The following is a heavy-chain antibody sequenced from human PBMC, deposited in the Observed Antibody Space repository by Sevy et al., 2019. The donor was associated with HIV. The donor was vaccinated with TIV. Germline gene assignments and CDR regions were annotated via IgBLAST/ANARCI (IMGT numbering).Heavy chain of an antibody. D-gene: IGHD6-6*01. CDR3: ARGYGIAARLSLIEFDY. CDR1: GFTFSSYA. J-gene: IGHJ4*02. V-gene: IGHV3-30-3*01. CDR2: ISYDASNK. Sequence: GGSLRLSCAASGFTFSSYAMHWVRQAPGKGLEWVAVISYDASNKYYADSVKGRFTISRDNSKNTLYLQMNSLRAEDTAVYYCARGYGIAARLSLIEFDYWGQGTLVTVSS.